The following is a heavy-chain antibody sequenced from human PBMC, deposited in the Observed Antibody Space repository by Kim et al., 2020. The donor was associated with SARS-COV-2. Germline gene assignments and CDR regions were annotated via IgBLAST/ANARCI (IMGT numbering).Heavy chain of an antibody. CDR2: ISGSGGST. J-gene: IGHJ5*02. Sequence: GGSLRLSCAASGFTFSSYGMHWVRQAPGKGLEWVSAISGSGGSTYYADSVKGRFTISRDNSKNTLYLQMNSLRAEDTAVYYCAKDQRVNSPSRSEPAWYSSSSGFRREMGVWFDPWGQGTLVTVSS. D-gene: IGHD6-6*01. CDR1: GFTFSSYG. CDR3: AKDQRVNSPSRSEPAWYSSSSGFRREMGVWFDP. V-gene: IGHV3-23*01.